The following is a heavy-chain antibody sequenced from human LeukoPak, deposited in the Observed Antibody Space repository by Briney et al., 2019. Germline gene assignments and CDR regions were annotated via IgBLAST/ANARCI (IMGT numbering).Heavy chain of an antibody. Sequence: SETLSLTCTVSGGSISSYYWSWIRQPPGKGLEWIGYIYYSGSTNYNPSLKSRVTISVDTSKNQFSLKLSSVTAADTAVYYCAREGMTQDAFDIWGQGTMVTVSS. CDR3: AREGMTQDAFDI. D-gene: IGHD2-21*02. CDR1: GGSISSYY. J-gene: IGHJ3*02. V-gene: IGHV4-59*01. CDR2: IYYSGST.